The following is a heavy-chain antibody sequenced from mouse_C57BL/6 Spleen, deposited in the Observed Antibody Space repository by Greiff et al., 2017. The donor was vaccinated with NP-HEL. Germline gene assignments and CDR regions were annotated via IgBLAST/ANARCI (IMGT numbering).Heavy chain of an antibody. CDR3: ALITTVVATPFAY. CDR1: GYTFTSYW. CDR2: IYPGSGST. D-gene: IGHD1-1*01. Sequence: QVQLQQPGAELVKPGASVKLSCKASGYTFTSYWITSVKQRPGQGLEWIGDIYPGSGSTNYNEKFKSKATLTVDSSSSTAYMQLSSLTSEDSAVYYCALITTVVATPFAYWGQGTLVTVSA. J-gene: IGHJ3*01. V-gene: IGHV1-55*01.